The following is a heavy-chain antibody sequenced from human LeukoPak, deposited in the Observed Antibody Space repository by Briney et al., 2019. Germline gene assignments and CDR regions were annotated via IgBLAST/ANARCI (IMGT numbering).Heavy chain of an antibody. Sequence: PGRSLRLSCAASGFTFSSYGMHWVRQAPGKGREWVAVIWYDGSNKYYADSVKGRFTISRDNPKNTLYLQMNSLRAEDTAVYYCARDDIAYCGGDCYSDAFDTWGQGTMVTVSS. V-gene: IGHV3-33*01. D-gene: IGHD2-21*02. CDR1: GFTFSSYG. J-gene: IGHJ3*02. CDR3: ARDDIAYCGGDCYSDAFDT. CDR2: IWYDGSNK.